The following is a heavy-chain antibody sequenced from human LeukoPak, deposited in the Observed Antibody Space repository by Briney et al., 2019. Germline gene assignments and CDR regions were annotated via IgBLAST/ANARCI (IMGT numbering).Heavy chain of an antibody. J-gene: IGHJ4*02. V-gene: IGHV3-7*02. D-gene: IGHD3-10*01. CDR2: IKQDGSEK. CDR3: ARVVRLNY. CDR1: GFTLSNSW. Sequence: PGGSLRLSCAASGFTLSNSWMSWFRQAPGKGLEWVANIKQDGSEKYYVDSVKGRFSISRDNAKNSLYLQMNSLRAEDTAVYYSARVVRLNYWGQGTLVTVSS.